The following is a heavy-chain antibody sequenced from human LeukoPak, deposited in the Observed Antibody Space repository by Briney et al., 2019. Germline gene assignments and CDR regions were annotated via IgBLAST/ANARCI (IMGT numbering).Heavy chain of an antibody. Sequence: PSETLSLTCTVSGGSISSGGYYWSWIRQHPXKGLEWIGYIYYSGSTYYNPSLKSRVTISVDTSKNQFSLKLSSVTAADTAVYYCARDSTGSMDVWGQGTTVTVSS. CDR2: IYYSGST. CDR3: ARDSTGSMDV. CDR1: GGSISSGGYY. J-gene: IGHJ6*02. V-gene: IGHV4-31*03.